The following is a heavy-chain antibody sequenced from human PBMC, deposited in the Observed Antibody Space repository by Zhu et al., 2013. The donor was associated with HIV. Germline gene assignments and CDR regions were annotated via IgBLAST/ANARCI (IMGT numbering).Heavy chain of an antibody. CDR2: IIPIFGTA. CDR1: GGTFSSYA. J-gene: IGHJ5*02. V-gene: IGHV1-69*06. CDR3: ARAVGVYSSSSINWFDP. D-gene: IGHD6-6*01. Sequence: QVQLVQSGAEVKKPGSSVKVSCKASGGTFSSYAISWVRQAPGQGLEWMGGIIPIFGTANYAQKFQGRVTITADKSTSTAYMELSSLRSEDTAVYYCARAVGVYSSSSINWFDPWGQGTLVTVSS.